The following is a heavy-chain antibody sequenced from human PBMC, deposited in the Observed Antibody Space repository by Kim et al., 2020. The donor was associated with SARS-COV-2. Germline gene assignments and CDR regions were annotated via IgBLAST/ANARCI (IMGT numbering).Heavy chain of an antibody. V-gene: IGHV3-21*01. Sequence: GGSLRLSCAASGFTFNSYAMNWVRQAPGKGLEWVSSISSNSSNIYYADSVKGRFTISRDNARNSLYLQMNSLRAEDTAVYFCARDATTGNWYFDLWGRGTLVTVSS. CDR2: ISSNSSNI. CDR3: ARDATTGNWYFDL. CDR1: GFTFNSYA. J-gene: IGHJ2*01. D-gene: IGHD4-17*01.